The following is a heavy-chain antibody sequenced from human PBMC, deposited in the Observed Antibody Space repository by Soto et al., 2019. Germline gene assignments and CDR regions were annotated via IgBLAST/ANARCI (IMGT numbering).Heavy chain of an antibody. CDR3: ARNFFSRQYHDFWSGYMDYPWYGMDV. J-gene: IGHJ6*02. CDR2: IYYSGST. V-gene: IGHV4-31*03. Sequence: PSETLSLTCTVSGGSISSGGYYWSWIRQHPGKGLEWIGYIYYSGSTYYNPSLKSRVTISVDTSKNQFSLKLSSVTAADTAVYYCARNFFSRQYHDFWSGYMDYPWYGMDVWGQGTTVTVSS. D-gene: IGHD3-3*01. CDR1: GGSISSGGYY.